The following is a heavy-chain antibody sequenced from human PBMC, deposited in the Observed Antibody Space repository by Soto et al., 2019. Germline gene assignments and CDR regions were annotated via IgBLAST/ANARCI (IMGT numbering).Heavy chain of an antibody. V-gene: IGHV1-69*01. CDR1: GGTLDNYA. J-gene: IGHJ6*02. CDR3: ARDRPTNLVCNFNKGMDV. CDR2: IIPFFNTA. Sequence: QVQLVQSGAEVKKPGSSVKVSCKASGGTLDNYAFTWVRQAPGQGLEWMGGIIPFFNTANYAQKFQGRVTSTADESTSTAYLEVKSLRAADTAIYYCARDRPTNLVCNFNKGMDVWGQGTTVTVSS. D-gene: IGHD1-1*01.